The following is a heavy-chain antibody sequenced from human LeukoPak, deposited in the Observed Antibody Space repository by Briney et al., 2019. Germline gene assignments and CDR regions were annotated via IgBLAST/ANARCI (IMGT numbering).Heavy chain of an antibody. D-gene: IGHD5-12*01. Sequence: SETLSLTCTVSGGSISSYYWSWIRQPPGKGLEWIGYIYYSGSTNYNPSLKSRVTISVDTSKNQFSLKLSSVTAADTAVYYCARHSDSRYEPLDYWGQGTLVTVSS. V-gene: IGHV4-59*08. CDR1: GGSISSYY. J-gene: IGHJ4*02. CDR2: IYYSGST. CDR3: ARHSDSRYEPLDY.